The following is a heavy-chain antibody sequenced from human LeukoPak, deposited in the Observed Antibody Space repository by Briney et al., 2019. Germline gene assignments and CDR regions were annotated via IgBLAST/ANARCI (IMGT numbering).Heavy chain of an antibody. V-gene: IGHV3-43*02. J-gene: IGHJ4*02. CDR2: ISGDGGST. D-gene: IGHD6-19*01. CDR3: AKGGSGWSYYFDF. CDR1: GFAFDDYA. Sequence: AGGSLRLSCAASGFAFDDYAMHWVRQAPGKGLEWVSLISGDGGSTYYADSVKGRFTISRDNSKNSLYLQMNSLSTEDTALYYCAKGGSGWSYYFDFWGKGTLVTVSS.